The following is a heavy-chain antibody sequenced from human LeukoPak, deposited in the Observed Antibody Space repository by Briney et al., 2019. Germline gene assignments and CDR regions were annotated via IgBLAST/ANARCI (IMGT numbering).Heavy chain of an antibody. Sequence: PGGSLRLSCSASGFTFGSYWMNRVRQAPGKGLEWVSYISSSGSTIYYADSVKGRFTISRDNAKNSLYLQMNSLRAEDTAVYYCARGGLLHYGMDVWGKGTTVTVSS. J-gene: IGHJ6*04. CDR1: GFTFGSYW. D-gene: IGHD2-15*01. V-gene: IGHV3-48*04. CDR3: ARGGLLHYGMDV. CDR2: ISSSGSTI.